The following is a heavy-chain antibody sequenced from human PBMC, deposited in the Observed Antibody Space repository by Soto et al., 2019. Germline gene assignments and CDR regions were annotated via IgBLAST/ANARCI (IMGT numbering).Heavy chain of an antibody. J-gene: IGHJ5*02. CDR3: ARDGDLDSSSWYGDWFDP. CDR1: GFTFSSYE. V-gene: IGHV3-48*03. D-gene: IGHD6-13*01. CDR2: ISSSGSTI. Sequence: GGSLRLSCAASGFTFSSYEMNWVRQAPGKGLEWVSYISSSGSTIYYADSVKGRFTISRANAKNSLYLQMNSLRAEDTAVYYCARDGDLDSSSWYGDWFDPWGQGTLVTVSS.